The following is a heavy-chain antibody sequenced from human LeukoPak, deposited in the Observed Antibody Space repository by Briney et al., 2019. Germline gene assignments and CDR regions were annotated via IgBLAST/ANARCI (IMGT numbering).Heavy chain of an antibody. CDR3: ARDGMTTNWFDP. CDR2: IYTSGST. D-gene: IGHD4-11*01. Sequence: SETLSLTCTVSGGSISSYYWSWTRQPAGKGLEWIGRIYTSGSTNYNPSLKSRVTMSVDTSKNQFSLKLSSVTAADTAVYYCARDGMTTNWFDPWGQGTLVTVSS. J-gene: IGHJ5*02. CDR1: GGSISSYY. V-gene: IGHV4-4*07.